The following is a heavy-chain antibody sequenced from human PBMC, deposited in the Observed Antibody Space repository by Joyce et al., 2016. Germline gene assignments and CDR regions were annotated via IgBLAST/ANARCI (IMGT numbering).Heavy chain of an antibody. J-gene: IGHJ5*02. Sequence: QVQLQQWGAGLLKPSETLSLTCAVYGGSLSGYHWSWIRQSPGKGLEWIGEIHDSGSTNSNPSLKTRVTISVDTSKNQFSLKLTSATAADTAVYYCARGTRITMVRGVRSDWFDPWGQGTQVTVSS. CDR1: GGSLSGYH. CDR2: IHDSGST. D-gene: IGHD3-10*01. V-gene: IGHV4-34*01. CDR3: ARGTRITMVRGVRSDWFDP.